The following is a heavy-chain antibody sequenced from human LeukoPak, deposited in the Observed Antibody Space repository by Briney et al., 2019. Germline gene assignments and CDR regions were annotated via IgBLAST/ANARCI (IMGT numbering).Heavy chain of an antibody. D-gene: IGHD3-9*01. CDR1: GYSISSGYY. J-gene: IGHJ4*02. CDR3: ARQLFLTGSFSH. CDR2: IYHSGST. V-gene: IGHV4-38-2*02. Sequence: PSETLSLTCTVSGYSISSGYYWGWIRQPPGKGLEWIGCIYHSGSTYYNPSLKSRVTISVDTSKNQFSLKLSSVTAADTAVYYCARQLFLTGSFSHWGQGTLVTVSS.